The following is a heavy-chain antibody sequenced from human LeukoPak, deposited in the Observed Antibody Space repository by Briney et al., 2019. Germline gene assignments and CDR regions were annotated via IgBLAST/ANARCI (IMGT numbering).Heavy chain of an antibody. Sequence: SETLSLTCAVYGGSFSGYYWSWIRQPPGKGLEWIGEINHSGSTNYNPSLKSRVTISVDTSKNQFSLKLSSVTAADTAVYYCARGTGYCSSTSCRLAYRYYFDYWGQGTLVTVSS. V-gene: IGHV4-34*01. D-gene: IGHD2-2*03. CDR1: GGSFSGYY. CDR2: INHSGST. CDR3: ARGTGYCSSTSCRLAYRYYFDY. J-gene: IGHJ4*02.